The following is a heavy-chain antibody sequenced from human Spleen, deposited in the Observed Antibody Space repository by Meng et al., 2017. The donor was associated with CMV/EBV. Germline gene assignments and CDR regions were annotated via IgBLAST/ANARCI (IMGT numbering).Heavy chain of an antibody. J-gene: IGHJ4*02. D-gene: IGHD7-27*01. Sequence: VSCRASGYTFTSHGITWVRQAPGQGLEWMGWISPSIGSTNYAQRLEGRVTMTTDRSTTTAYLELKSLRYDDTAVYFCARGTGIFDYWGQGTLVTVSS. CDR2: ISPSIGST. CDR3: ARGTGIFDY. V-gene: IGHV1-18*04. CDR1: GYTFTSHG.